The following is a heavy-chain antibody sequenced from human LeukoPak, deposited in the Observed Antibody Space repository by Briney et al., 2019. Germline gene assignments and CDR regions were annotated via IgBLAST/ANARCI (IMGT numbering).Heavy chain of an antibody. D-gene: IGHD5-24*01. CDR1: GYTFTGYY. J-gene: IGHJ4*02. Sequence: SCKASGYTFTGYYMHWVRQAPGKGLEWVTIISYDGSNKYYADYVKGRFTISRDNSKNTLYLQMNSLRGEDTAVYYCARNFRDGYNNSFDYWGQGTLVTVSS. CDR2: ISYDGSNK. V-gene: IGHV3-30*04. CDR3: ARNFRDGYNNSFDY.